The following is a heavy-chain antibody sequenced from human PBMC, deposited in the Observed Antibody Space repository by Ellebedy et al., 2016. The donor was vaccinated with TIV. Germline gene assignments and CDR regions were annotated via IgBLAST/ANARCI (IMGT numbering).Heavy chain of an antibody. D-gene: IGHD6-6*01. CDR2: ISGSGDTT. Sequence: PGGSLRPSCAPSGFTFNSYGMAWFRQAPGKGREWVSTISGSGDTTYYADSVKGRFTISRDNANSTLYLHMNSLRAEDTAVYYCAKDVTWGSSSDYWGQGTLVTVSS. CDR1: GFTFNSYG. V-gene: IGHV3-23*01. CDR3: AKDVTWGSSSDY. J-gene: IGHJ4*02.